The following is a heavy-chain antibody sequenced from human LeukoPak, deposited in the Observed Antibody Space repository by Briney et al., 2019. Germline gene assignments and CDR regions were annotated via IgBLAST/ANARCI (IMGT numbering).Heavy chain of an antibody. D-gene: IGHD6-13*01. J-gene: IGHJ4*02. V-gene: IGHV3-23*01. Sequence: GGSLRLSCAASGFTFHNNGMSWVRQAPGKGLEWVSAISGSSRSTYHAESVKGRFTISRDNSKNTLYLQMNSLRAEDTAVYYCARDGCKSSSWCFDYWGQGTLVTVSS. CDR3: ARDGCKSSSWCFDY. CDR1: GFTFHNNG. CDR2: ISGSSRST.